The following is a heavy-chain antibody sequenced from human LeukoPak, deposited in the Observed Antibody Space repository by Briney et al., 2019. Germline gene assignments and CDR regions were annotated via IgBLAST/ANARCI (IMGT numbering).Heavy chain of an antibody. V-gene: IGHV1-24*01. Sequence: ASVKVSCRVSGYTLTELSMHWVRQAPGKGLEWMGGSDPEDGETIYAQKFQGRVTMTEDTSTDTAYMELSSLRSEDTAVYYCATEGSRYCSGGSCYPWGQGTLVTVSS. CDR1: GYTLTELS. J-gene: IGHJ5*02. CDR2: SDPEDGET. CDR3: ATEGSRYCSGGSCYP. D-gene: IGHD2-15*01.